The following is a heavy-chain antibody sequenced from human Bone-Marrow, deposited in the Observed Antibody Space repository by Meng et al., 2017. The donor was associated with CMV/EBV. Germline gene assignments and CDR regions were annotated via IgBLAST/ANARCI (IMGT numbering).Heavy chain of an antibody. CDR2: IWYDGSNK. CDR3: ARDRPKNYYEISVDNWFDP. V-gene: IGHV3-33*01. J-gene: IGHJ5*02. Sequence: FIFFGVHWVRQAPGKGLEWVAVIWYDGSNKYYADSVTGRFPISRDNSMNRFYLQMNSLRAEDTAVYFCARDRPKNYYEISVDNWFDPWGQGTLVTVSS. CDR1: FIFFG. D-gene: IGHD3-22*01.